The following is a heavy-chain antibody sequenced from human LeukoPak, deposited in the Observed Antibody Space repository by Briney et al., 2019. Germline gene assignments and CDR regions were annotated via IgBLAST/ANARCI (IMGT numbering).Heavy chain of an antibody. J-gene: IGHJ3*02. CDR3: ATGYYDSSGYFYLLAFDI. CDR1: GYTLTELS. V-gene: IGHV1-24*01. D-gene: IGHD3-22*01. Sequence: GASVKVSCKVSGYTLTELSMHWVRQAPGKGLEWMGGFDPEDGETIYAQKFQGRVTMTEDTSTDTAYMELSSLTSEDTAVYCCATGYYDSSGYFYLLAFDIWGQGTMVTVSS. CDR2: FDPEDGET.